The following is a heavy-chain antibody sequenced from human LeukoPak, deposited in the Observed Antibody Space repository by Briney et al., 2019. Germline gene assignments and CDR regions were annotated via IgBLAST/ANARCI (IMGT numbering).Heavy chain of an antibody. CDR1: GFTFTTYS. D-gene: IGHD6-13*01. J-gene: IGHJ6*02. CDR3: ARAAAAAGTNYYYYGMDV. CDR2: ISSSSSYI. Sequence: GGPLRLSCAASGFTFTTYSMNWVRQAPGKGLEWVSSISSSSSYIYYADSVKGRFTISRDNAKNSLYLQMNSLRAEDTAMYYCARAAAAAGTNYYYYGMDVWGQGTTVTVSS. V-gene: IGHV3-21*01.